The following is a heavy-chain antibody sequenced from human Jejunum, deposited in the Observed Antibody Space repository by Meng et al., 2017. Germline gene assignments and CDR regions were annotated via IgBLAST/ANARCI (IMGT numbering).Heavy chain of an antibody. V-gene: IGHV4-39*07. CDR2: IHHAGNR. Sequence: SETLSLTCTVSGGSISTTDDYWGWIRQPPGKGLEWIGTIHHAGNRNYNPSLKSRVTMSVDTSKNQFSLRLSSVTAADTAVYYCARSIGYSSGYYGVFYFDYWGQGTLVTVSS. CDR1: GGSISTTDDY. D-gene: IGHD6-19*01. CDR3: ARSIGYSSGYYGVFYFDY. J-gene: IGHJ4*02.